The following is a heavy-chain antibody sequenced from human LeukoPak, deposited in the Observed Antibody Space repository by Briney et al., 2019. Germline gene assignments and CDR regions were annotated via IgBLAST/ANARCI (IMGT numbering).Heavy chain of an antibody. V-gene: IGHV3-23*01. Sequence: TGGSLRLSCAASGFTVSSSATSWVRQAPGKGLEWVSAICGSGGSTYYADSVKGRFTISRDNSKNTLYLQMNSLRAQDTAVYYCAGVNTMIVVAFDYWGQGTLVTVSS. D-gene: IGHD3-22*01. CDR2: ICGSGGST. CDR3: AGVNTMIVVAFDY. J-gene: IGHJ4*02. CDR1: GFTVSSSA.